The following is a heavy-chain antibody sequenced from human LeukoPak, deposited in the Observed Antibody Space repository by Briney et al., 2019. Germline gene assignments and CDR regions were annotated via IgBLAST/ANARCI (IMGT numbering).Heavy chain of an antibody. CDR2: IYHSGST. Sequence: PSETLSLTCTVSGYSISSGYYWGWIRPPPGKGLEWIGSIYHSGSTYYNPSLKSRVTISVDTSKNQFSLKLSSVTAADTAVYYCARGLVPAAMTIFDYWGQGTLVTVSS. CDR3: ARGLVPAAMTIFDY. CDR1: GYSISSGYY. V-gene: IGHV4-38-2*02. D-gene: IGHD2-2*01. J-gene: IGHJ4*02.